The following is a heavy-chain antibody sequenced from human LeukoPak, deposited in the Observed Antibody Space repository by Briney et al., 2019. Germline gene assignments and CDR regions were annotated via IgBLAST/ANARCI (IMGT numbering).Heavy chain of an antibody. CDR1: GFTFSSYG. J-gene: IGHJ3*02. V-gene: IGHV3-23*01. CDR2: ISGSGGST. D-gene: IGHD5-18*01. CDR3: ARARSSYGYGDAFDI. Sequence: PGGSLRLSCAASGFTFSSYGMSWVRQAPGKGLEWVSAISGSGGSTYYADSVKGRLTISRDNSKNTLYLQMNSLRAEDTAVYYCARARSSYGYGDAFDIWGQGTMVTVSS.